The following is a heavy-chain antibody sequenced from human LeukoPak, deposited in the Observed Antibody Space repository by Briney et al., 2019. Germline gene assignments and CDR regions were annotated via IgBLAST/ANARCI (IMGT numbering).Heavy chain of an antibody. V-gene: IGHV4-39*01. CDR3: ARHPRARTFDY. CDR2: IYYTGST. CDR1: GASISSSNSY. Sequence: PSETLSLTCTVSGASISSSNSYWGWIRQPPGKGLEWIGSIYYTGSTYYNASLKSRVTISVDTSKNQFSLKLSSVTAADTAVYYCARHPRARTFDYWGQGTLVTVSS. J-gene: IGHJ4*02.